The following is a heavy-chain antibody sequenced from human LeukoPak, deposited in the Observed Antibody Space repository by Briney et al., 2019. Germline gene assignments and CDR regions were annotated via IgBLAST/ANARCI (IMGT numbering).Heavy chain of an antibody. CDR3: AKDKRWGCSSTSCYFDC. Sequence: SGGSLRLSCAASGFTFSNYGMHWVRQAPGKGLEWVAFIRYDGSNKYYADSVKGRFTISRDNSKNTLYLQMNSLRAEDTAVYYCAKDKRWGCSSTSCYFDCWGQGTLVTVSS. J-gene: IGHJ4*02. CDR2: IRYDGSNK. CDR1: GFTFSNYG. V-gene: IGHV3-30*02. D-gene: IGHD2-2*01.